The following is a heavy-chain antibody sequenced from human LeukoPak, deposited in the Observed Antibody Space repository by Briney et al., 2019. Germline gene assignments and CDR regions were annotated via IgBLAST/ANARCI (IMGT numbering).Heavy chain of an antibody. D-gene: IGHD3-10*01. CDR1: VYTFTSYG. CDR2: ISAYNGNT. V-gene: IGHV1-18*01. CDR3: ARDYGPTHYYGSGTLLSPDY. J-gene: IGHJ4*02. Sequence: ASVKVSCKASVYTFTSYGISWVRQAPEQGVEWMGWISAYNGNTNYAQKLQGRVTMTTDTSTSTAYMELRSLRSDDTAVYYCARDYGPTHYYGSGTLLSPDYWGQGTLVTVSS.